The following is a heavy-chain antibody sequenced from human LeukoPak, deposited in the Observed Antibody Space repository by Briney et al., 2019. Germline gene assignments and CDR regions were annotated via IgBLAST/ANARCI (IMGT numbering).Heavy chain of an antibody. D-gene: IGHD6-13*01. CDR3: ARDRYSSSWYPSRFYYYYGMDV. CDR2: IIPILGIA. J-gene: IGHJ6*02. Sequence: EASVEVSCKASGGTFSSYAISWVRQAPGQGLEWMGRIIPILGIANYAQKFQGRVTITADKSTSTAYMELSSLRSEDTAVYYCARDRYSSSWYPSRFYYYYGMDVWGQGTTVTVSS. V-gene: IGHV1-69*04. CDR1: GGTFSSYA.